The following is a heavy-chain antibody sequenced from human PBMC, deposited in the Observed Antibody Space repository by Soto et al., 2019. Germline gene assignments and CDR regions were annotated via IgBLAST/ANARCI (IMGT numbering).Heavy chain of an antibody. CDR2: IKQDGSEK. CDR3: ARWVAARPFDY. D-gene: IGHD6-6*01. V-gene: IGHV3-7*05. CDR1: GFTFSSYW. Sequence: GESLKISCAASGFTFSSYWMSWVRQAPGKGLEWVANIKQDGSEKYYVDSVKGRFTISRDNAKNSLYLQMNSLRAEDTAVYYCARWVAARPFDYWGQGTLVTVSS. J-gene: IGHJ4*02.